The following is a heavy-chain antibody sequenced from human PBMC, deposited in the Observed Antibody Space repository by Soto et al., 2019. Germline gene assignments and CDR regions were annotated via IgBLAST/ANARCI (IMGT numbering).Heavy chain of an antibody. D-gene: IGHD3-3*01. CDR2: VYYSGTA. CDR3: ARHWFLFVLVPCSGMYV. Sequence: PSETLSLTCTVSGGSISSNCWGWIRQSPEKGLEWIGSVYYSGTAYYNPSLKSRVTISVDTSKNQFSLKLNSVTAADTAVYYCARHWFLFVLVPCSGMYV. V-gene: IGHV4-39*01. CDR1: GGSISSNC. J-gene: IGHJ6*01.